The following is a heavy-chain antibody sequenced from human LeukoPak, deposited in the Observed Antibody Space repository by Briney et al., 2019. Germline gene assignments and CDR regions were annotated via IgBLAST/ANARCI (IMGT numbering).Heavy chain of an antibody. D-gene: IGHD6-19*01. CDR1: GGSISSYY. Sequence: PSETLSLTCTVSGGSISSYYWRWIRQPPGKGLEGSGSIYYSGSTYSNPSLKSRVTISVDTSKNQFSLKLSSVTAADTAVYYCARRNPSSGGWFDPWGQGTLVTVSS. V-gene: IGHV4-59*05. CDR3: ARRNPSSGGWFDP. J-gene: IGHJ5*02. CDR2: IYYSGST.